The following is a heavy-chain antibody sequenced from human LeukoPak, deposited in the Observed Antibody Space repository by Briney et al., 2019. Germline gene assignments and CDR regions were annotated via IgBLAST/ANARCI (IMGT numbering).Heavy chain of an antibody. J-gene: IGHJ4*02. CDR2: IHYSGST. Sequence: PSETLSLTCTVSGGSISDSSYYWAWIRRPPGKGLEWIASIHYSGSTYYNPSLKSRVTISVDTSKNQFSMKLTSVTAADTAVYYCARGLKTLYDILTGHYKGVAYFDYWGQGTLVTVSS. CDR1: GGSISDSSYY. V-gene: IGHV4-39*01. D-gene: IGHD3-9*01. CDR3: ARGLKTLYDILTGHYKGVAYFDY.